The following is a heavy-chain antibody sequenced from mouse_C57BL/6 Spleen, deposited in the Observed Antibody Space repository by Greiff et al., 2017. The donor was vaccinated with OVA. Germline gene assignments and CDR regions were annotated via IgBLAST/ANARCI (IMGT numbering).Heavy chain of an antibody. CDR1: GYAFSSYW. CDR2: IYPGDGDT. J-gene: IGHJ4*01. V-gene: IGHV1-80*01. D-gene: IGHD1-2*01. CDR3: ARRTTASWMDY. Sequence: VQLQQSGAELVQPGASVKISCKASGYAFSSYWMNWVKQRPGTGLEWIGQIYPGDGDTNYTGKFKGKATLTADKSSRTAYMQLSSLTSEDSAVYFCARRTTASWMDYWGQGTSVTVSS.